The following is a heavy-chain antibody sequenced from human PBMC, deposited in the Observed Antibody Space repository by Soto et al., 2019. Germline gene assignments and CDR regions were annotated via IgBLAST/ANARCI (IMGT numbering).Heavy chain of an antibody. Sequence: PSETLSLTCTVSGGSISSYYWSWIRQPPGKGLEWIGYIYYSGSTNYNPSLKSRVTISVDTSKNQFSLKLSSVTAADTAVYYCARNLGGSGHHYFDYWGQGTLVTVSS. CDR1: GGSISSYY. D-gene: IGHD3-10*01. CDR3: ARNLGGSGHHYFDY. J-gene: IGHJ4*02. V-gene: IGHV4-59*08. CDR2: IYYSGST.